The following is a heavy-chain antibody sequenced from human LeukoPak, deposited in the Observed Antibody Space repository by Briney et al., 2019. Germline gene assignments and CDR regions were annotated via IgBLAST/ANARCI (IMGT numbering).Heavy chain of an antibody. CDR2: ISGSGGST. Sequence: PGGSLRLSCAASGFTFSSYATSWVRQAPGKGLEWVSAISGSGGSTYYADSVKGRFTISRDNSKNTLYLQMNSLRAEDTAVYYCAKSRYCSSTSCYRGWFDPWGQGTLVTVSS. J-gene: IGHJ5*02. CDR1: GFTFSSYA. D-gene: IGHD2-2*01. CDR3: AKSRYCSSTSCYRGWFDP. V-gene: IGHV3-23*01.